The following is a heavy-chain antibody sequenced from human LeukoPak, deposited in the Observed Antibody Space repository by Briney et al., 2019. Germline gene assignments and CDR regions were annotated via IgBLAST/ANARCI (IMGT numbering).Heavy chain of an antibody. CDR3: VRHAATRHNYGIDV. V-gene: IGHV4-59*08. CDR1: GGSISYYY. D-gene: IGHD6-13*01. Sequence: PSETLSLTCTVSGGSISYYYWSWIRQPPGKGLEWIGHIYHSGSTNYNPSFKSRVTISVDPSKNHFSLKLSSVTAADTAVYYCVRHAATRHNYGIDVWGQGTTVTVSS. CDR2: IYHSGST. J-gene: IGHJ6*02.